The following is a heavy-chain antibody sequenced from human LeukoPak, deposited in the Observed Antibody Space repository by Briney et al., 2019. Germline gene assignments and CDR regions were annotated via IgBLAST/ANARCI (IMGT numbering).Heavy chain of an antibody. CDR3: TSYVDTAVN. CDR2: IRSKTDGGTT. D-gene: IGHD5-18*01. Sequence: AGGSLRLSCEGSGFTFSDAWMSWIRQAPGKGPEWVGRIRSKTDGGTTDYAAPVKGRFTISRDDSKNTAYLQMNSLKTEDTAVYYCTSYVDTAVNWGQGTLVTVSS. CDR1: GFTFSDAW. J-gene: IGHJ4*02. V-gene: IGHV3-15*01.